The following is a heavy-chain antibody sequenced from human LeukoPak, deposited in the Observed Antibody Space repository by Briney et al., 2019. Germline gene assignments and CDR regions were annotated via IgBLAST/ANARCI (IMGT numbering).Heavy chain of an antibody. CDR1: GGSFSGYY. D-gene: IGHD1-26*01. Sequence: PSETLSLTCAVYGGSFSGYYWSWIRQPPGKGLEWVSSISSSSSYIYYADSVKGRFTISRDNAKNSLYLQMNSLRAEDTAVYYCAVERELPFDYWGQGTLVTVSS. V-gene: IGHV3-21*01. CDR2: ISSSSSYI. CDR3: AVERELPFDY. J-gene: IGHJ4*02.